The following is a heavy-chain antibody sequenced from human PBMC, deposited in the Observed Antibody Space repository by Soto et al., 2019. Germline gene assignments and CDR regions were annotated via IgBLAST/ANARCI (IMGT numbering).Heavy chain of an antibody. CDR3: ARGKIFGVVIMDYYFDY. D-gene: IGHD3-3*01. V-gene: IGHV1-69*02. CDR1: GGTFSSYT. J-gene: IGHJ4*02. CDR2: IIPILGIA. Sequence: GASVKVSCKASGGTFSSYTISWVRQAPGQGLEWMGRIIPILGIANYAQKFQGRVTINADKSTSTAYMELSSLRSEDTAVYYCARGKIFGVVIMDYYFDYWGQGTLVTVSS.